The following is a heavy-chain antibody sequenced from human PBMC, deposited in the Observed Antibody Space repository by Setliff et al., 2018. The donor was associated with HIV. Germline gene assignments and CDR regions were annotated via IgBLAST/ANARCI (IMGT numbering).Heavy chain of an antibody. D-gene: IGHD6-13*01. Sequence: PSETLSLTCSVSGDSLGSHYWSWVRQPPGKGLEWIGSVDYSGTPNYSPSLKSRVTISLDTSKNEISLKVTSVTAADTAVYYCARGMLRSSWYAHHDAFDIWGQGTMVTVSS. CDR3: ARGMLRSSWYAHHDAFDI. CDR1: GDSLGSHY. V-gene: IGHV4-59*11. J-gene: IGHJ3*02. CDR2: VDYSGTP.